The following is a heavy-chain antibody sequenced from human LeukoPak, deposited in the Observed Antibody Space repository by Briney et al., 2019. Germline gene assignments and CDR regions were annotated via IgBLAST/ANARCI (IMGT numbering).Heavy chain of an antibody. Sequence: GGSLRLSCVASGFNFKSYAVHWVRQAPGKGLNWVAVLSHDGGSEYYAGSVRGQFSISTDNSKSTVYLQMNTLRPEDTAVYYCARAHSSGRLNGAFDLWGQGTTVTVSS. CDR3: ARAHSSGRLNGAFDL. CDR2: LSHDGGSE. J-gene: IGHJ3*01. CDR1: GFNFKSYA. D-gene: IGHD3-22*01. V-gene: IGHV3-30*01.